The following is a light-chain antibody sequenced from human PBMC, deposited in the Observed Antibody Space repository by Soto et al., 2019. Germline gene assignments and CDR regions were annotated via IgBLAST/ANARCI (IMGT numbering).Light chain of an antibody. CDR2: KTS. J-gene: IGKJ1*01. CDR1: QSLDSW. Sequence: DIQMTQSPSTLSASVEDRVTITCRASQSLDSWLAWYQQKPGKPPKLLIYKTSILEFGVPSRFSGSGSGPLFTLTISSLQPDDFATYYCQQYHSLSTFGQGTKVEIK. CDR3: QQYHSLST. V-gene: IGKV1-5*03.